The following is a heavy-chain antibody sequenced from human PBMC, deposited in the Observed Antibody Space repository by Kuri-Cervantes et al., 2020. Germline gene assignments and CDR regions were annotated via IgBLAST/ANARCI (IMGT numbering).Heavy chain of an antibody. Sequence: ASVKVSCKASGYTFTYRYLHWVRQATGQGLEWMGGMNPNSGNTDYAQKFQGRVTMTRNTSISTAYMELGSLRSEDTAVYYCASAADEAVAGYWGQGTLVTVSS. CDR1: GYTFTYRY. J-gene: IGHJ4*02. CDR2: MNPNSGNT. V-gene: IGHV1-8*02. D-gene: IGHD6-19*01. CDR3: ASAADEAVAGY.